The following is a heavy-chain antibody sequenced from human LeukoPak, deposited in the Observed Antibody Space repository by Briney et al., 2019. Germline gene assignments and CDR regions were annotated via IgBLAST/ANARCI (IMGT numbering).Heavy chain of an antibody. J-gene: IGHJ6*03. Sequence: PSETLSLTCTVSGYSISNGYYWGWIRQPPGKGLEWIGSLYYSGSTYYNPSLKSRVTISVDTSKNQFSLKLSSVTAADTAVYYCAKAAAGTDYYCCGDVWVKGTTVTISS. CDR3: AKAAAGTDYYCCGDV. V-gene: IGHV4-38-2*02. CDR1: GYSISNGYY. CDR2: LYYSGST. D-gene: IGHD6-13*01.